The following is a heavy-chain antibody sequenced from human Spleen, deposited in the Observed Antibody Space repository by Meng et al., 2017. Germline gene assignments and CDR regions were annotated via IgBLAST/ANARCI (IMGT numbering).Heavy chain of an antibody. D-gene: IGHD4-11*01. V-gene: IGHV4-38-2*02. J-gene: IGHJ4*02. Sequence: SETLSLTCAVSGYSISSGYFWGWIRQPPGKGLEWIGSIYYSGSTYYNPSLKSRVTISVDTSKNQFSLKLSSVTAADTAVYYCARDDYHIDYWGQGTLVTVSS. CDR2: IYYSGST. CDR3: ARDDYHIDY. CDR1: GYSISSGYF.